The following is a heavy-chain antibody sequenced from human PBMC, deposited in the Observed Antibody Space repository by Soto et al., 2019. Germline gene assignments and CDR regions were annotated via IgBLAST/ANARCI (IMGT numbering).Heavy chain of an antibody. CDR3: VSTIRSTYYNDF. CDR2: IYPNSGAT. J-gene: IGHJ4*02. CDR1: GYPFTGYY. V-gene: IGHV1-2*02. Sequence: ASVKVSCKTSGYPFTGYYIHWVRQAPGQGLEWMGWIYPNSGATSYTQRFQGRVTLTRDTSITTAYLELSSLRSDDTAVYYCVSTIRSTYYNDFWGQGTLVTVPQ. D-gene: IGHD3-3*02.